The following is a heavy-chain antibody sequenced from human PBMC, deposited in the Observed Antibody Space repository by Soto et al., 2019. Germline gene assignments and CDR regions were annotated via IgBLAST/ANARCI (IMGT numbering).Heavy chain of an antibody. Sequence: GASLRLSCAASGFMFSAYRMSCLSQAAGKGLEWVANIHGDGGKIYYVDSVKGRFTISRDNAKRSLYLQMNSLRPEDTAVYYCSRDFYGGYTYGPGDYWGQGALVTVSS. CDR3: SRDFYGGYTYGPGDY. CDR1: GFMFSAYR. J-gene: IGHJ4*02. CDR2: IHGDGGKI. V-gene: IGHV3-7*01. D-gene: IGHD5-18*01.